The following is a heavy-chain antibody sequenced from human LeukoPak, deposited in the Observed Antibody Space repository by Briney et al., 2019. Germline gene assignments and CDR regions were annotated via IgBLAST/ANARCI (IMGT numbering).Heavy chain of an antibody. CDR1: GGSISGYY. CDR3: ARSDGYNYGQRFDF. Sequence: SETLSLTCIVPGGSISGYYWSWIRQPPGKGLEWVGFIYYSGTTNYNPSLKSRVTISVDTSKNQFSLKLSSVTAADTAVYYCARSDGYNYGQRFDFWGQGTLVTVSS. D-gene: IGHD5-18*01. V-gene: IGHV4-59*01. CDR2: IYYSGTT. J-gene: IGHJ4*02.